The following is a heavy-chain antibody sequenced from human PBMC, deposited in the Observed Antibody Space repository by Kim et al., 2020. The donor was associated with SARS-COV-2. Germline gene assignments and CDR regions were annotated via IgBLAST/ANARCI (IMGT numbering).Heavy chain of an antibody. D-gene: IGHD3-3*01. V-gene: IGHV3-21*01. CDR1: GFTFSSYS. CDR2: ISSSSSYI. CDR3: ARKQGITVFGVVEEGSYYYCIDV. J-gene: IGHJ6*02. Sequence: GGSLRLSCAASGFTFSSYSMNWVRQAPGKGLEWVSSISSSSSYIYYADSVKGRFTISRDNAKNSLYLQMNSLRDEDTAVYYCARKQGITVFGVVEEGSYYYCIDVWGQGTADPLSS.